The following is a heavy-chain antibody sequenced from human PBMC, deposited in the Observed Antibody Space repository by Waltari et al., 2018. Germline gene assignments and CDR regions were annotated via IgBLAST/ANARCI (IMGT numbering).Heavy chain of an antibody. CDR1: GLTVPINY. V-gene: IGHV3-66*01. D-gene: IGHD3-16*01. CDR3: ARVGASAAGPYDY. J-gene: IGHJ4*02. Sequence: EVQLVESGGGLVHLGGSLRLSCAASGLTVPINYMSWVRQAPGKGLEWVSFIDSGAGTKYADSVKGRFTVSRDTSKNTVYLQMNSLRVEDTAVYFCARVGASAAGPYDYWGQGTLVTVSS. CDR2: IDSGAGT.